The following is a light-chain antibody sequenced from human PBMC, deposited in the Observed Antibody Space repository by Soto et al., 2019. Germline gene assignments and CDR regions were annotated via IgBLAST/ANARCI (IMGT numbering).Light chain of an antibody. CDR3: QQYNTWPLT. CDR1: QSFSRN. V-gene: IGKV3-15*01. CDR2: GAS. J-gene: IGKJ4*01. Sequence: EIVMTQSPATLSLSPGERATLSCRASQSFSRNLAWYQQKSGQPPRLLIYGASTRAAGIPARFSGSGSGTEFTLTISTLQSEDFAVYYCQQYNTWPLTFGGGNKVEIK.